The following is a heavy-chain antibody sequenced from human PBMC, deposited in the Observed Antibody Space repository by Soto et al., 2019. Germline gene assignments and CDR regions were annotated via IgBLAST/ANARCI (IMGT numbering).Heavy chain of an antibody. V-gene: IGHV1-69*02. D-gene: IGHD6-19*01. CDR2: IIPILGIA. CDR1: GGTFSSYT. CDR3: AIGSAVAENYGMDV. J-gene: IGHJ6*02. Sequence: QVQLVQSGAEVKKPGSSVKVSCKASGGTFSSYTISWVRQAPGQGLEWMGRIIPILGIANYAQKFQGRVTITADKTTSTAYMELSSLCSEDTALYYCAIGSAVAENYGMDVWGQGTTVTVSS.